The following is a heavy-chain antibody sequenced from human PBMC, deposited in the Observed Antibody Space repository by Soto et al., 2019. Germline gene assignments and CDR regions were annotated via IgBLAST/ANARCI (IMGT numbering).Heavy chain of an antibody. J-gene: IGHJ4*02. D-gene: IGHD1-1*01. V-gene: IGHV3-74*01. CDR2: INSDGNSP. Sequence: EVQLVESGGGLVQPGGSLRLSCAASGFSFSSYWMHWVRQAPGKGLVWVSRINSDGNSPTYAASVKGRFTISRDNAKNTLLLQMDRLRAEDKAVYYYARGGCVSLGTAFDYWGQGTLVTVSS. CDR1: GFSFSSYW. CDR3: ARGGCVSLGTAFDY.